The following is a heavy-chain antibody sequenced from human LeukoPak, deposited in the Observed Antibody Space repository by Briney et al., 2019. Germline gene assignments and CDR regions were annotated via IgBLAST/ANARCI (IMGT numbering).Heavy chain of an antibody. CDR2: ISVSGDST. J-gene: IGHJ4*02. CDR1: GFSFGSYA. Sequence: GGSLRLSCAASGFSFGSYAMSWVRQAPGKGLEWVSVISVSGDSTYYADSVKGRFTISRDNSKNTLYLQMNSLRAEDTAVYYCAKGPTYVLRFLEWLFDYWGQGTPVTVSS. V-gene: IGHV3-23*01. CDR3: AKGPTYVLRFLEWLFDY. D-gene: IGHD3-3*01.